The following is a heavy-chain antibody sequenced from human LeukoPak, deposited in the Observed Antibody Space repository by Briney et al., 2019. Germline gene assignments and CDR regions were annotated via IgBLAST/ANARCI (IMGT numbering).Heavy chain of an antibody. CDR3: ASTRFLEWLLSYTLDY. J-gene: IGHJ4*02. D-gene: IGHD3-3*01. V-gene: IGHV3-30-3*01. CDR2: ISYDGSNK. CDR1: GFTFSSYA. Sequence: GRSLRLSCAASGFTFSSYAMHWVRQAPGKGLEWVAVISYDGSNKYYADSVKGRFTISRDNSKNTLYLQMNSLRAEDTAVYYCASTRFLEWLLSYTLDYWGQGTLVTVSS.